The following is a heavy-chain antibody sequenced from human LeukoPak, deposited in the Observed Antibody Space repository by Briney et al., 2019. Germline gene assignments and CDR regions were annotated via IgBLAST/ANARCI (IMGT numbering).Heavy chain of an antibody. J-gene: IGHJ4*02. CDR3: ATHSPSTDYDILTGALAY. V-gene: IGHV1-18*01. Sequence: GASVKVTCKASGYTFTSYGISWVRLAPGQGLEWMGWISAYNGNTNYAQKLQGRVTMTTDTSTSTAYMELRSLRSDDTAVYYCATHSPSTDYDILTGALAYWGQGTLVTVSS. CDR1: GYTFTSYG. D-gene: IGHD3-9*01. CDR2: ISAYNGNT.